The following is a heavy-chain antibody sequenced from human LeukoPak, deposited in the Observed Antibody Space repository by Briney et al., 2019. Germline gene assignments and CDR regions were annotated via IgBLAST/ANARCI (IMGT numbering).Heavy chain of an antibody. J-gene: IGHJ4*02. CDR2: INHSGST. Sequence: SETLSLTCAVYGGSFSGYYWSWIRQPPGKGLEWIWEINHSGSTNYNPSLKSRVTISVDTSKNQFSLKLSSVTAADTAVYYCASADGYPYYFDYWGQGTLVTVSS. D-gene: IGHD5-24*01. CDR3: ASADGYPYYFDY. CDR1: GGSFSGYY. V-gene: IGHV4-34*01.